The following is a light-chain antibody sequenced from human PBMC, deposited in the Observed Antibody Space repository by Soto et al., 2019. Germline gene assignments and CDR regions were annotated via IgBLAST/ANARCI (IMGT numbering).Light chain of an antibody. V-gene: IGKV3-11*01. Sequence: EIVLTQSPATLSLSPGERATLSCRASQSVSSYLAWYQQKPGQAPRLLIYDASNRATGIPARFSGSGSGTDFTLIISSLEAEDFAVYYCQHRRNWPPVLTFGGGTKVEIK. CDR3: QHRRNWPPVLT. J-gene: IGKJ4*01. CDR1: QSVSSY. CDR2: DAS.